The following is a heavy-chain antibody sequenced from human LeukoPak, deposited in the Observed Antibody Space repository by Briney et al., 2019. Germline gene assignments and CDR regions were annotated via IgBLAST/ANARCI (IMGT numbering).Heavy chain of an antibody. Sequence: ASVKVSCKASGYTFTSYDINWVRQATGQGLEWMGWMNPNSGNTGYAQKFQGRVTMTRNTSISTAYMELSSLRSEDTAVYYRARVGGAIAVAPAGYWGQGTLVTVSS. D-gene: IGHD6-19*01. V-gene: IGHV1-8*01. CDR2: MNPNSGNT. CDR3: ARVGGAIAVAPAGY. J-gene: IGHJ4*02. CDR1: GYTFTSYD.